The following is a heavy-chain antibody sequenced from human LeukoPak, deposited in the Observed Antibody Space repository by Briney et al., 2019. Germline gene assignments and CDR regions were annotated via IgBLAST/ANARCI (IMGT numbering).Heavy chain of an antibody. CDR3: AREVVTSSGSAFDI. V-gene: IGHV3-66*01. CDR2: IYSGVTT. Sequence: GVSLRLSCAASGFTDSSNYMSWVRQAPGKGLEWVSVIYSGVTTYYADSVKGRFTISRDNSKNTLYLQMNSLRGEDTAVYYRAREVVTSSGSAFDIWGQGTLVTVSS. CDR1: GFTDSSNY. D-gene: IGHD2-21*02. J-gene: IGHJ3*02.